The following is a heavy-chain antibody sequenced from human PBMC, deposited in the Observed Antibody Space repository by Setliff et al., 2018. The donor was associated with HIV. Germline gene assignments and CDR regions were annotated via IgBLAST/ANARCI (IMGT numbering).Heavy chain of an antibody. CDR3: ASARIPTGGTSTALDY. CDR2: IRSDSTII. J-gene: IGHJ4*02. V-gene: IGHV3-48*01. D-gene: IGHD1-1*01. CDR1: GFSFSIYH. Sequence: PGGSLRLSCAASGFSFSIYHMNWVRQAPGKGLEWVSYIRSDSTIIYYADSVKGRFTVSRDNVKNSLYLQMNSLRAEDTAIYYCASARIPTGGTSTALDYWGQGTLVTVSS.